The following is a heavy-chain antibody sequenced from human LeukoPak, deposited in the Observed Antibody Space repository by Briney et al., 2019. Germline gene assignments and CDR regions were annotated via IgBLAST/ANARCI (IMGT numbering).Heavy chain of an antibody. V-gene: IGHV4-59*01. Sequence: PSETLSLTCTVSDGAITGYYWGWIRQPPGKGLEWIGHISYSGSTNYNPSLKSRVTISVDTSKNHFSLKLNPVTAADTAVYYCARGYSTGWTYYFDYWGQGALVTVSS. CDR2: ISYSGST. CDR3: ARGYSTGWTYYFDY. CDR1: DGAITGYY. J-gene: IGHJ4*02. D-gene: IGHD6-25*01.